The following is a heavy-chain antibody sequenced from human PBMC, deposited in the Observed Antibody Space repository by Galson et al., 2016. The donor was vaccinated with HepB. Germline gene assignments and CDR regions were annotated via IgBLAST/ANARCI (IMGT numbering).Heavy chain of an antibody. D-gene: IGHD2-15*01. Sequence: SLRLSCAASGFTFRIYSMSWVRQAPGKGMEWVSAISSSADSIYYADSVKGRFTISRDNSDNTFYLQMHSLRAEDTAVYYCASILGYCRSGSCYRDYWGQGTLVTVSS. J-gene: IGHJ4*02. CDR3: ASILGYCRSGSCYRDY. CDR2: ISSSADSI. V-gene: IGHV3-23*01. CDR1: GFTFRIYS.